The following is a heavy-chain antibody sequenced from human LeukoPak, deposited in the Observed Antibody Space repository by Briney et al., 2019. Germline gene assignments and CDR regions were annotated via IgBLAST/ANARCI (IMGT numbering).Heavy chain of an antibody. Sequence: GESLKISCKGSGYSFTSYWIGWVRQMPGKGLEWMGIIYPGDSDTRYSPSFQGQVTISADKSISTAYLQWSSLKASDTAMYYCARRGKYQLPTNWFDPWGQGTLVTVSS. D-gene: IGHD2-2*01. CDR1: GYSFTSYW. CDR2: IYPGDSDT. V-gene: IGHV5-51*01. CDR3: ARRGKYQLPTNWFDP. J-gene: IGHJ5*02.